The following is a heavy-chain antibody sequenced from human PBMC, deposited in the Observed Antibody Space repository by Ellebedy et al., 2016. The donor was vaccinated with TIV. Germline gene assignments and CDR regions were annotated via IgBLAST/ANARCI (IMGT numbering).Heavy chain of an antibody. CDR2: IYHSGKT. D-gene: IGHD3-22*01. V-gene: IGHV4-30-2*01. CDR1: GDSIRSGGYS. CDR3: ARVRNYYDSSGYYWPYNWFDP. J-gene: IGHJ5*02. Sequence: SQTLSLTXXVSGDSIRSGGYSWRWIRQPPGKGLEWIGYIYHSGKTYYNPSLKSRVTISVDRPKNQFSVRLNSVTAADTAVYYCARVRNYYDSSGYYWPYNWFDPWGQGTLVTVSS.